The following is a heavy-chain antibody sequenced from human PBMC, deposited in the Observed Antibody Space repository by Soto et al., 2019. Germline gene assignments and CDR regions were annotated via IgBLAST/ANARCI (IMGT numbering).Heavy chain of an antibody. V-gene: IGHV3-30*18. J-gene: IGHJ6*02. CDR2: ISYDGSNK. D-gene: IGHD6-13*01. CDR3: AKAAAGTGVYYGMDV. Sequence: QVQLVESGGGVVQPGRSLRLSCAASGFTFSSYGMHWVRQAPGKGLEWVAVISYDGSNKYYADSVKGRFTISRDNSKNTLYRQMNSLRAKDTAVYYCAKAAAGTGVYYGMDVWGQGTTVTVSS. CDR1: GFTFSSYG.